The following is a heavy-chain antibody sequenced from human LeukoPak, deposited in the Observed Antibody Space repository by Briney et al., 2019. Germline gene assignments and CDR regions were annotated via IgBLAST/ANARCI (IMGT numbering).Heavy chain of an antibody. CDR3: AKDRAHDYSNYEVDS. CDR1: GFTFSSYA. J-gene: IGHJ4*02. CDR2: ISGSGGDT. D-gene: IGHD4-11*01. V-gene: IGHV3-23*01. Sequence: QAGGSLRLSCAASGFTFSSYAMTWVRQAPGKGLAWVSSISGSGGDTYYADSVKGRFTISRDYSKNTLSLQMNSLRAEDTAVYYCAKDRAHDYSNYEVDSWGQGTLVTVSS.